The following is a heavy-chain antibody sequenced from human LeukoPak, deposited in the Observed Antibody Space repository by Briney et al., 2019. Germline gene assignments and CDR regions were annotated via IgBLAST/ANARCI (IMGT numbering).Heavy chain of an antibody. Sequence: GGSLRLSCAASGFTFSSYSMNWVRQAPGKGLEWVSYISSSSSTIYYADSVKGRFTISRDNAKNSLYLRMNSLRAEDTAVYYCAQDRATMIASSQPEDYWGQGTLVTVSS. J-gene: IGHJ4*02. CDR2: ISSSSSTI. CDR1: GFTFSSYS. CDR3: AQDRATMIASSQPEDY. V-gene: IGHV3-48*01. D-gene: IGHD3-22*01.